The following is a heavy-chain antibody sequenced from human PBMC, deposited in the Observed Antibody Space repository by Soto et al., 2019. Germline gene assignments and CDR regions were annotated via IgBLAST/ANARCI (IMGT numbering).Heavy chain of an antibody. Sequence: GGSLRLSCAASGFTFSSYAMSWVRQAPGKGLEWVSAISGSSGSTYYADSVKGRFTISRDNAKNSLCLQMNSLRDEDTAVYYCARVGLHTWFVELLYLDYWGQGTLVTVSS. J-gene: IGHJ4*02. D-gene: IGHD3-10*01. CDR2: ISGSSGST. CDR1: GFTFSSYA. CDR3: ARVGLHTWFVELLYLDY. V-gene: IGHV3-23*01.